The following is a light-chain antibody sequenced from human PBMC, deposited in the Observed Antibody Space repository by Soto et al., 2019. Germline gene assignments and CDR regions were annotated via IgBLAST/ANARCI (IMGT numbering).Light chain of an antibody. J-gene: IGLJ1*01. V-gene: IGLV1-44*01. CDR3: AAWDDSLNGQV. Sequence: QSVLTQPPSASGTPGQRVTISCSGSSSNIGSNTVNWYQQLPGTAPKLLIYSNNQRPSGVPDRFSVSKFGTSASLAIIGLQSEDEADYYCAAWDDSLNGQVFGTGTKLTVL. CDR1: SSNIGSNT. CDR2: SNN.